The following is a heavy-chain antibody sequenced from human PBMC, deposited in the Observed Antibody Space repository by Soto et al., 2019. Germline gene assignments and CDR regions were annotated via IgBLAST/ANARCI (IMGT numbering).Heavy chain of an antibody. CDR2: TYSRSKWYN. V-gene: IGHV6-1*01. D-gene: IGHD5-12*01. J-gene: IGHJ5*02. CDR3: AKGDNLGPKTGYAFDP. Sequence: PSQTLSLTCAISGDSVSSNTASWNWVRQSPSRGLECLGRTYSRSKWYNDYAVSVKSRIIINLDTSKNQFSLQLNSVTPQDTAVYYCAKGDNLGPKTGYAFDPWGQGILVNVSS. CDR1: GDSVSSNTAS.